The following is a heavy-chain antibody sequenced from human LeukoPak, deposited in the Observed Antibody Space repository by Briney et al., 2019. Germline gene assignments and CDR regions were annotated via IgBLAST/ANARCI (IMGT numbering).Heavy chain of an antibody. CDR1: GFTFSSYT. CDR2: ISFDGSNK. CDR3: AREELGSSLGFDP. J-gene: IGHJ5*02. D-gene: IGHD3-16*01. V-gene: IGHV3-30-3*01. Sequence: GGSLRLSCAASGFTFSSYTIHWVRQPPGKGLEWVAVISFDGSNKYYADSVKGRFTISRDNSKNTLYLQMNSLRAEDTAVYYCAREELGSSLGFDPWGQGTLVAVSS.